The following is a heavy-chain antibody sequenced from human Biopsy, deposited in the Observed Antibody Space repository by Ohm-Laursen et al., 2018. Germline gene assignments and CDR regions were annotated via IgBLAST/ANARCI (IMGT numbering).Heavy chain of an antibody. V-gene: IGHV4-59*01. CDR3: ARATNSTGWPYYYFYGMDV. J-gene: IGHJ6*02. CDR1: GGSMSSYY. Sequence: GTLSLTCTVSGGSMSSYYWTWIRQPPGKGPEWIGYIYYSGSTNYNPSLKSRVTISVDTSKNQFSLRLNSVTAADTAVYYCARATNSTGWPYYYFYGMDVWGQGTTVTVSS. D-gene: IGHD2/OR15-2a*01. CDR2: IYYSGST.